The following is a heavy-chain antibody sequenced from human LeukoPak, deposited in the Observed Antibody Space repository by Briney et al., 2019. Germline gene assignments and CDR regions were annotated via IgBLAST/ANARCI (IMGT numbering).Heavy chain of an antibody. V-gene: IGHV3-33*01. D-gene: IGHD4-17*01. CDR2: IWYDGSNK. Sequence: GRSLRLSCAASGFTFSSYGMHWVRQAPGKGLEWVAVIWYDGSNKYYADSVKGRFTISRDDSKNTLYLQMNSLRAEDTAVYYCARDRNGNYGRWGFVYWGQGTLVTVSS. CDR1: GFTFSSYG. J-gene: IGHJ4*02. CDR3: ARDRNGNYGRWGFVY.